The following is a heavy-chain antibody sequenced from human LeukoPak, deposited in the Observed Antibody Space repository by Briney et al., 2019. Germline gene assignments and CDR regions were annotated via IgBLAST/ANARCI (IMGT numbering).Heavy chain of an antibody. V-gene: IGHV3-43D*03. J-gene: IGHJ4*02. CDR1: GFTFDDCA. D-gene: IGHD3-10*01. CDR2: ISWDGGST. CDR3: AKDTTPYNYYGSGSHPDY. Sequence: GGSLRLSCAASGFTFDDCAMHWVRQAPGKGLEWVSLISWDGGSTYYADSVKGRFTISRDNSKNSLYLQMNSLRAEDTALYYCAKDTTPYNYYGSGSHPDYWGQGTLVTVSS.